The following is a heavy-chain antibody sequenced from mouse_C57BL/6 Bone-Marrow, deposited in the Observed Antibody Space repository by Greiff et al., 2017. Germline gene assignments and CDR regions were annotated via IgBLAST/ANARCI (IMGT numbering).Heavy chain of an antibody. CDR1: GFSLTSYG. CDR2: IWSGGST. D-gene: IGHD2-1*01. J-gene: IGHJ1*03. Sequence: VQLQQSGPGLVQPSQSLSITCTASGFSLTSYGVHWVRQSPGKGLEWLGVIWSGGSTDDNAAFISRLSSSKEKSKGHVFFKMNSLQADDTAIYYCARDCGNYWYVDVWGTGTAVTVSS. V-gene: IGHV2-2*01. CDR3: ARDCGNYWYVDV.